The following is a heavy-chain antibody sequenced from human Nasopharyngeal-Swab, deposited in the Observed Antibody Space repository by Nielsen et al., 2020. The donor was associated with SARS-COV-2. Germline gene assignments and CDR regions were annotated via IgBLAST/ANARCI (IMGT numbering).Heavy chain of an antibody. CDR1: GFTFSSYA. CDR2: ISGSGGST. Sequence: GESPKTSCAAPGFTFSSYAMSWVRQAPGKGLEWVSAISGSGGSTYYADSVKGRFTISRDNSKNTLYLQMNSLRAEDTAVYYCAKVGELLLTDWYFDLWGRGTLVTVSS. V-gene: IGHV3-23*01. CDR3: AKVGELLLTDWYFDL. D-gene: IGHD2-2*01. J-gene: IGHJ2*01.